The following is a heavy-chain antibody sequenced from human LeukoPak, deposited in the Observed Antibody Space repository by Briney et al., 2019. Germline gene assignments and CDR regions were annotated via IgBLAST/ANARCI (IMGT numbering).Heavy chain of an antibody. J-gene: IGHJ4*02. CDR1: GYTFTSYG. CDR2: ISAYNGNT. V-gene: IGHV1-18*01. CDR3: ARRSVAYSYDSSGYSPVYYFDY. D-gene: IGHD3-22*01. Sequence: ASVKVSCKASGYTFTSYGISWVRQAPGRGLEWMGWISAYNGNTNYAQKLQGRVTMTTDTSTSTAYMELRSLRSDDTAVYYCARRSVAYSYDSSGYSPVYYFDYWGQGTLVTVSS.